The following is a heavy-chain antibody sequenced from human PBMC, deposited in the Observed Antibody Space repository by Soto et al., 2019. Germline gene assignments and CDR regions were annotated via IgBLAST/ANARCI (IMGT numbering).Heavy chain of an antibody. D-gene: IGHD3-22*01. V-gene: IGHV3-74*01. CDR3: ARGSYYDSSGNDY. CDR1: GFTFSNYW. Sequence: EVQLVESGGGLVQPGGSLRLSCAASGFTFSNYWMHWVRQAPGKGLVWVSRINGDGSITSYADSVKGRFTISRDNAKNTLYLQMNSLRAEDTAVYYCARGSYYDSSGNDYWGQGTLVTVSS. CDR2: INGDGSIT. J-gene: IGHJ4*02.